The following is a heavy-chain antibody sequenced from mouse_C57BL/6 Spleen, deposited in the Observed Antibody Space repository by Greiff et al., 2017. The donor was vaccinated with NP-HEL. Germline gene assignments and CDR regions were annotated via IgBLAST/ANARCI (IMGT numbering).Heavy chain of an antibody. J-gene: IGHJ4*01. D-gene: IGHD2-4*01. CDR1: GFTFSSYA. V-gene: IGHV5-9-1*02. CDR3: TRDRGDYGEDY. Sequence: EVQVVESGEGLVKPGGSLKLSCAASGFTFSSYAMSWVRQTPEKRLEWVAYISRGGDYTYSADNVKGRFTIPRDTARTTLYLQMSSLKSEDTTMYYGTRDRGDYGEDYWGQGTSVTVSS. CDR2: ISRGGDYT.